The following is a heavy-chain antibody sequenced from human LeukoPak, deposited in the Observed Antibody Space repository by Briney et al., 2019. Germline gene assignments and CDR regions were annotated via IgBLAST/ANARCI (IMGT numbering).Heavy chain of an antibody. Sequence: PGGSLRLSCAASGFTVSSNYMSWVRQAPGKGLEWVSVIYSGGSTYYADSVKGRFTISRDNAKNTLYLQMNSLRAEDTAVYYCASPDYYDSSGYYYNAFDIWGQGTMVTVSS. CDR2: IYSGGST. D-gene: IGHD3-22*01. J-gene: IGHJ3*02. CDR1: GFTVSSNY. V-gene: IGHV3-66*01. CDR3: ASPDYYDSSGYYYNAFDI.